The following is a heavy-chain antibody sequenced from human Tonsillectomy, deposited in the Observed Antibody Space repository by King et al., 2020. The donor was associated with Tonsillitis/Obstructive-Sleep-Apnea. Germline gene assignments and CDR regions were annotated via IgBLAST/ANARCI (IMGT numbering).Heavy chain of an antibody. CDR1: GGSFSGYY. CDR2: INHSGST. D-gene: IGHD3-3*01. CDR3: ARGLAVTIFGVVVYFDY. V-gene: IGHV4-34*01. Sequence: VQLQQWGAGLFKPSETLSLTCAGYGGSFSGYYWCWIRQPPGKGLGWIGEINHSGSTNYNPSLKSRVTISVDTSKNQFSLKLSSVTAADTAVYYCARGLAVTIFGVVVYFDYWGQGTLVTVSS. J-gene: IGHJ4*02.